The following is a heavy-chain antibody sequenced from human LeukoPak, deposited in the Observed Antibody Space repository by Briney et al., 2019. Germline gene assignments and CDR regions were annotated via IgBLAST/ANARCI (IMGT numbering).Heavy chain of an antibody. V-gene: IGHV3-7*03. J-gene: IGHJ6*02. Sequence: GGSLRLSCAASGFSLSSHWMTWVRQVPGRGPEWVANVNRDGSETYYLDSVKGRFTISKGNAKNSLYLQMNSLRAEDTALYHCARNNGMDVWGQGTTVIVSS. CDR3: ARNNGMDV. CDR2: VNRDGSET. CDR1: GFSLSSHW.